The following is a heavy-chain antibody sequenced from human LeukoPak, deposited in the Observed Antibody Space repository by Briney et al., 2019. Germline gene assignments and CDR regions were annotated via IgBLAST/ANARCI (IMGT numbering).Heavy chain of an antibody. V-gene: IGHV3-21*01. CDR3: ARDQSLDYGGNFDY. CDR2: ISSSSSYI. J-gene: IGHJ4*02. Sequence: PGGSLRLSCAASGFTFSSYSMNWVRQAPGKGLEWVSSISSSSSYIYYADSVKGRFTISRDNAENSLYLQMNSLRAEDTAVYYCARDQSLDYGGNFDYWGQGTLVTVSS. D-gene: IGHD4-23*01. CDR1: GFTFSSYS.